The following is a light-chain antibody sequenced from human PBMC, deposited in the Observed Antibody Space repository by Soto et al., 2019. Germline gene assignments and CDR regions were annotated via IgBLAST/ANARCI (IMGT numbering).Light chain of an antibody. CDR1: QSVRNY. Sequence: EIVLTQSPGTLSLSPGERATLSCRASQSVRNYLAWYRQRPGQAPILLIHGASIRATGIPDRFSGSGSGTDFTLTISRLEPEDFAVYYCQHYNGSPYTFGPGTKVDIK. V-gene: IGKV3-20*01. CDR2: GAS. CDR3: QHYNGSPYT. J-gene: IGKJ3*01.